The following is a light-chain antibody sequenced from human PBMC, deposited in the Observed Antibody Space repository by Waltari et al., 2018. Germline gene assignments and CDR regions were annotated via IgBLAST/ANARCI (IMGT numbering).Light chain of an antibody. Sequence: EIVLAQSPGTLSLSPGERATLSCRASQSVSRALAWYQQKPGQAPRLLLYGASSRATGIPDRFSGCGSGTDFSLTISRLEPEDFAVYFCQHYVRLPATFGQGTKVEIK. CDR3: QHYVRLPAT. J-gene: IGKJ1*01. CDR1: QSVSRA. V-gene: IGKV3-20*01. CDR2: GAS.